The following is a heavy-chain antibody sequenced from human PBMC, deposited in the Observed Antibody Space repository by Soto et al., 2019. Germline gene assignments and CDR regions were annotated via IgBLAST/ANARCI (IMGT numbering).Heavy chain of an antibody. CDR3: AKGGHLGSGNYYNPYYFDY. Sequence: QVQLVESGGGVVQPGRSLRLSCAASGFTFSSYSMHWVRQAPGKGLEWVAVISYDGSIKYYADSVKGRFTISRDNSKSTLYLQMNSLRAVDTAVYYCAKGGHLGSGNYYNPYYFDYWGQGTLVTVSS. CDR1: GFTFSSYS. J-gene: IGHJ4*02. D-gene: IGHD3-10*01. CDR2: ISYDGSIK. V-gene: IGHV3-30*18.